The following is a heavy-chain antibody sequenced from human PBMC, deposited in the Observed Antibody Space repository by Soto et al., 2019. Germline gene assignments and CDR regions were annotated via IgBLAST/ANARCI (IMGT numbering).Heavy chain of an antibody. D-gene: IGHD3-10*01. Sequence: EVQLLESGGGSVQPGGSLKLSCAVSGFSISEYGVTWVRQPPGKGLYWVSGFSGGRGGTFYADSVRGRFTLSRDDSRNMVYLQMDSLGVEDTAVYYCVKWTGFGDSWGQGTLVTVSS. CDR1: GFSISEYG. V-gene: IGHV3-23*01. CDR2: FSGGRGGT. J-gene: IGHJ4*02. CDR3: VKWTGFGDS.